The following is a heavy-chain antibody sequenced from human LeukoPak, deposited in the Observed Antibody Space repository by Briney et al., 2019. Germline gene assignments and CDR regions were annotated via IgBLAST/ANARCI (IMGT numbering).Heavy chain of an antibody. Sequence: PGGSLRLSCAASGFTFSGSAMHWVRQASGKGLEWVGRIRSKANIYATAYAASVKGRFTISRDDSKNTTYLQMNSLKTEDTAVYYCAKAGGSSGWYYFDYWGQGTLVTVSS. CDR1: GFTFSGSA. V-gene: IGHV3-73*01. J-gene: IGHJ4*02. D-gene: IGHD6-19*01. CDR3: AKAGGSSGWYYFDY. CDR2: IRSKANIYAT.